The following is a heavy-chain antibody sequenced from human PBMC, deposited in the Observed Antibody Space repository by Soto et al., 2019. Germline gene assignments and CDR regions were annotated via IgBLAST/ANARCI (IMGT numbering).Heavy chain of an antibody. CDR1: GDTLSRHG. D-gene: IGHD1-26*01. Sequence: SVKVSCKASGDTLSRHGISWVRQAPGQGLEWMGGIIPIFRITNYAQKFQGRLMITADESTRTAYMELSRLGSDDSAVYFCVRVRVGSIPLNYDMDVWGQGTTVTVSS. V-gene: IGHV1-69*13. J-gene: IGHJ6*02. CDR3: VRVRVGSIPLNYDMDV. CDR2: IIPIFRIT.